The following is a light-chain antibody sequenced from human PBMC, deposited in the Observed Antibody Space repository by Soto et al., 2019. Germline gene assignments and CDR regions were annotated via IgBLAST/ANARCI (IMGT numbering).Light chain of an antibody. J-gene: IGKJ1*01. CDR1: QSVSSSY. CDR3: QQYGSSAWT. Sequence: EIVLSHSAGTVSLSPGERATLSCRASQSVSSSYLAWYQQKPGQAPRLLIYGASSRATGIPDRFSGSGSGTDFTLTISRLEPEDFAVYYCQQYGSSAWTSGQRTNVDIK. CDR2: GAS. V-gene: IGKV3-20*01.